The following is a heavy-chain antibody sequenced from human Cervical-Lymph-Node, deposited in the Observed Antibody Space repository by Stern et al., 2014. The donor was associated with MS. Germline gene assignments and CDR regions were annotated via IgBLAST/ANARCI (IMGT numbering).Heavy chain of an antibody. CDR1: GYTFTRYG. Sequence: VQLVESGAEVKKPGASVKVSCKASGYTFTRYGISWERQAPGQVLEWMGWVSAYNGNTNYAQKLQGRVTMTTDTSTSTAYMELRSLRSDDTAVYYCARDIRGSYRASRFDPWGQGTLVTVSS. J-gene: IGHJ5*02. V-gene: IGHV1-18*04. CDR2: VSAYNGNT. CDR3: ARDIRGSYRASRFDP. D-gene: IGHD1-26*01.